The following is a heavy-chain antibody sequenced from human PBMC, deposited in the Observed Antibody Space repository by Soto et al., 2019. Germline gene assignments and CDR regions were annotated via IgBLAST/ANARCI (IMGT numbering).Heavy chain of an antibody. CDR1: GYTFTSYC. CDR2: ISAYNGNT. Sequence: ASVKVSCKASGYTFTSYCISWVLQAPVQVLEWMVWISAYNGNTNYAQKLQGRVTMTTDTSTSTAYMELRSLRSDDTAVYYCARRNYPVIFTGGWFDPWGQGTLVTVSS. CDR3: ARRNYPVIFTGGWFDP. V-gene: IGHV1-18*01. D-gene: IGHD2-8*02. J-gene: IGHJ5*02.